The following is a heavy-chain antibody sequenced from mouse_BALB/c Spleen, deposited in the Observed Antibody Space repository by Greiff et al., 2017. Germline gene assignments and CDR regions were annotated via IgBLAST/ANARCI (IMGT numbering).Heavy chain of an antibody. CDR2: IYPGDGDT. CDR1: GYTFTSYW. CDR3: ARGRATATAMDY. J-gene: IGHJ4*01. Sequence: QVQLQQSGAELARPGASVKLSCKASGYTFTSYWMQWVKQRPGQGLEWIGAIYPGDGDTRYTQKFKGKATLTADKSSSTAYMQLSSLASEDSAVYYCARGRATATAMDYWGQGTSVTVSS. D-gene: IGHD1-2*01. V-gene: IGHV1-87*01.